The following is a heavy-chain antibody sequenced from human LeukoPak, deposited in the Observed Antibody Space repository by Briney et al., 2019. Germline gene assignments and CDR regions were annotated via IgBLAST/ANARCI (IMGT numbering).Heavy chain of an antibody. Sequence: PGGSLRLSCAASGFTFSDYYMNWIRQAPGKGLEWVSSISGGSRTINYADSVKGRFTTSRDNAKNSLFLQVNSLRAEDTAVYYCAGHHPRNTVDFWGQGTLVTVSS. CDR2: ISGGSRTI. V-gene: IGHV3-11*01. J-gene: IGHJ4*02. CDR1: GFTFSDYY. CDR3: AGHHPRNTVDF. D-gene: IGHD2/OR15-2a*01.